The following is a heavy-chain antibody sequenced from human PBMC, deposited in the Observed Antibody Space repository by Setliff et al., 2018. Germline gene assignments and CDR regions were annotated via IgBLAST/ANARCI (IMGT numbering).Heavy chain of an antibody. V-gene: IGHV1-18*01. CDR3: ARLVRFCTKIACQRLSGAEH. CDR1: GYILNSYG. J-gene: IGHJ4*02. CDR2: ISSYNDIT. Sequence: GASVKVSCKASGYILNSYGISWVRQAPGQGLEWMGWISSYNDITNYAQRFQGRVTLTTDTSAETAYMELRSLRSDDTAIYYCARLVRFCTKIACQRLSGAEHWGQGTLVTVSS. D-gene: IGHD2-8*01.